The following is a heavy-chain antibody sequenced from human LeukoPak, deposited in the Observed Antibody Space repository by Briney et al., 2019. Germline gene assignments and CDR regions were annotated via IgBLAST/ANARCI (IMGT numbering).Heavy chain of an antibody. D-gene: IGHD6-19*01. CDR3: ARESETSGWYDY. CDR1: GFIFDNYA. CDR2: ISGDGGST. V-gene: IGHV3-43*02. Sequence: GGSLRPSCAAPGFIFDNYAIHWVRQAPGKGLEWVSLISGDGGSTFYADSVRGRFTISRDNTRRSLSLQMSSLRSEDTALYYCARESETSGWYDYWGQGTLVTVSS. J-gene: IGHJ4*02.